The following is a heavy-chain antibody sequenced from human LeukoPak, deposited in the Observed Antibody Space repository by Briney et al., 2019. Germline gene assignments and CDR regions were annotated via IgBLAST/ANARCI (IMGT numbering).Heavy chain of an antibody. CDR3: ARQSRDGYNYRFDY. CDR2: FSYSGST. D-gene: IGHD5-24*01. V-gene: IGHV4-39*01. J-gene: IGHJ4*02. Sequence: PSETLSLTCAVSAGSISSSNYYWGWIRQPPGKGLEWIGSFSYSGSTYYNPSLKSRVTISVDTSKNQSSLKLRSVAAADTAVYYCARQSRDGYNYRFDYWGQGTLVTVSS. CDR1: AGSISSSNYY.